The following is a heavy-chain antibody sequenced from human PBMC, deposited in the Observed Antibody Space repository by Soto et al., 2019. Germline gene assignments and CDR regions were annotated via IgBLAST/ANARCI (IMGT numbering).Heavy chain of an antibody. CDR1: GFTFSSYA. J-gene: IGHJ4*02. V-gene: IGHV3-23*01. CDR3: AGSPSIAVAGTEY. D-gene: IGHD6-19*01. Sequence: GGSLRLSCAASGFTFSSYAMIWVRQAPGKGLEWVSAISGSGGSTYYADSVKGRFTISRDNSKNTLYLQMNSLRAEDTAVYYCAGSPSIAVAGTEYWGQGTLVTLSS. CDR2: ISGSGGST.